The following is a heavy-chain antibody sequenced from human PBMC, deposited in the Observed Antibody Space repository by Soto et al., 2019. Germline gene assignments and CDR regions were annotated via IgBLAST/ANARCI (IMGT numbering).Heavy chain of an antibody. J-gene: IGHJ6*02. V-gene: IGHV1-2*04. CDR3: ARDSGGYCSSTSCYPYYGMDV. CDR2: INPHSGGT. Sequence: QVQLVQSGAEVKKPGASVKVSCKASGYTFTGYYMHWVRQAPGQGLEWMGWINPHSGGTNYAQKFQGWVTMTRDTSISTAYMELSRLRSDDTAVYYCARDSGGYCSSTSCYPYYGMDVWGQGTTVTVSS. CDR1: GYTFTGYY. D-gene: IGHD2-2*03.